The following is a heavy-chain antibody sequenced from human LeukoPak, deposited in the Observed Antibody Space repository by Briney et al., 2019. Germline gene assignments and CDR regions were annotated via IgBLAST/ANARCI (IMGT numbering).Heavy chain of an antibody. Sequence: ASVKVSCKASGYTFTSSYMHWVRQAPGQGLEWMGIINPSGGSTSYAQKFQGRVTMTRDTSTSTVYMELSSLRSEDTAVYYCARDYYDSSGSNWFDPWGQGTLVTVSS. CDR2: INPSGGST. V-gene: IGHV1-46*01. J-gene: IGHJ5*02. CDR3: ARDYYDSSGSNWFDP. CDR1: GYTFTSSY. D-gene: IGHD3-22*01.